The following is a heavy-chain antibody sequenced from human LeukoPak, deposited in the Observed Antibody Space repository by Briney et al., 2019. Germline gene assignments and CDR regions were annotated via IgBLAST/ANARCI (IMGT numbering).Heavy chain of an antibody. CDR3: ARGGGSSGYYLDY. V-gene: IGHV4-31*03. CDR1: GGSISSGGYY. J-gene: IGHJ4*02. Sequence: SETLSLTCTVSGGSISSGGYYWSWIRQHPGKGLEWIGYIYYSGSTYYNPSLKSRVTISVDTSKNQFPLKLSSVTAADTAVYYCARGGGSSGYYLDYWGQGTLVTVSS. CDR2: IYYSGST. D-gene: IGHD3-22*01.